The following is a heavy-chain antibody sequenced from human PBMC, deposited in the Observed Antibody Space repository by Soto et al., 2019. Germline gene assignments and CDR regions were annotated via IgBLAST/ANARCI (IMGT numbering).Heavy chain of an antibody. CDR3: ARAYCTTSICDPWFDT. CDR1: GYNFTTFW. D-gene: IGHD2-8*01. J-gene: IGHJ5*02. CDR2: IYPGASDV. Sequence: GASQKSSYMGSGYNFTTFWNRRVLQMTGEGLEWMGIIYPGASDVRYSPSFQGQVTISVDKSISTAYLQWSGLKVSDSAMYYCARAYCTTSICDPWFDTWGQGTLVTV. V-gene: IGHV5-51*01.